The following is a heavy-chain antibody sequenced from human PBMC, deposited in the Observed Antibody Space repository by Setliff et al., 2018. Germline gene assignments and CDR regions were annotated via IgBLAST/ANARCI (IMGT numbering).Heavy chain of an antibody. CDR3: ARDSGGSGWAYFFDY. D-gene: IGHD6-19*01. J-gene: IGHJ4*02. Sequence: PSETLSLTCTVSDGSSSSHYWSWIRQPPGKGLEWIGYIHFSGTTNYNPSLKSRVTLSLDTSKNQFSLELSSVTAEDTAVYYCARDSGGSGWAYFFDYWGQGTLVTVSS. V-gene: IGHV4-59*11. CDR1: DGSSSSHY. CDR2: IHFSGTT.